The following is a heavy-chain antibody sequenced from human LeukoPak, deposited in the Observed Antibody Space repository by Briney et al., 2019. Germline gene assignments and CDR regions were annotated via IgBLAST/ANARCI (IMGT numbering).Heavy chain of an antibody. J-gene: IGHJ3*02. Sequence: PGGSLRLSCAASGFTFSNFGMNWVRQAPGKGLEWVSFIRYDASNEDYAASVKGRFIISRDNSKNTLYLQMNRLRTEDTAVYYCAKLGTFGAFDIWGQGTMAIVSS. D-gene: IGHD7-27*01. CDR1: GFTFSNFG. V-gene: IGHV3-30*02. CDR2: IRYDASNE. CDR3: AKLGTFGAFDI.